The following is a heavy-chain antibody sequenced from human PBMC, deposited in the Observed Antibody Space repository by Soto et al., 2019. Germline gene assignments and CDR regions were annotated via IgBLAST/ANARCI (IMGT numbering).Heavy chain of an antibody. CDR2: IIPIFGAT. CDR3: ARMGGSFLDS. CDR1: GGTFSSYA. Sequence: QVQLVQSGAEVKKPGSSVKVSCKASGGTFSSYAITWVRQATGQGLDWMGEIIPIFGATNFAQKFQGRVTITADKSTTTAYMELSSLTSEDTAVYYCARMGGSFLDSWGQGTLVTVSS. D-gene: IGHD1-26*01. V-gene: IGHV1-69*06. J-gene: IGHJ5*01.